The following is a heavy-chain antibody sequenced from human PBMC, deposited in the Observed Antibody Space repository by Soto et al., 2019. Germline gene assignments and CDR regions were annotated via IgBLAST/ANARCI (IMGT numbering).Heavy chain of an antibody. D-gene: IGHD2-15*01. CDR1: GFTFSSYS. CDR2: ISSSSSYI. V-gene: IGHV3-21*01. CDR3: ARDTHCSGGSCYPEYFQH. J-gene: IGHJ1*01. Sequence: PGGSLRLSCAASGFTFSSYSMNWVRQAPGKGLEWVSSISSSSSYIYYADSVKGRFTISRDNAKNSLYLQMNSLRAEDTAVYYCARDTHCSGGSCYPEYFQHWGQGTLVTVSS.